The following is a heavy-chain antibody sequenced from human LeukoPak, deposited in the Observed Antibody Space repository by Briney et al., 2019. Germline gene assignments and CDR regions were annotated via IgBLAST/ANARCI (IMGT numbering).Heavy chain of an antibody. V-gene: IGHV1-46*01. CDR2: INPSGGST. Sequence: ASVKVSCKASGYTFTRYYMHWVRQAPGQGLEWMGIINPSGGSTSYAQKLQGRVTMTRDTSTSTVYMELSSLRSEDTAVYYCARVRFSGYDTNYYYYYGMDVWGQGTTVTVSS. D-gene: IGHD5-12*01. CDR3: ARVRFSGYDTNYYYYYGMDV. CDR1: GYTFTRYY. J-gene: IGHJ6*02.